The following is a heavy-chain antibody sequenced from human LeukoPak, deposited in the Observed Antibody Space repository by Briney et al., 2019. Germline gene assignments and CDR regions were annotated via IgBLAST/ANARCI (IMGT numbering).Heavy chain of an antibody. V-gene: IGHV3-30*18. CDR1: GFTFSTYG. CDR3: AKEDYDSSGTYYFDY. J-gene: IGHJ4*02. Sequence: GRSLRHSCAASGFTFSTYGMHWVRQAPGKGLEWVAVISYDGSHKYYADSVKGRFTISRDSSKNTLYLQMTNLRGEDTAVYYCAKEDYDSSGTYYFDYWGQGTLVTVSS. D-gene: IGHD3-22*01. CDR2: ISYDGSHK.